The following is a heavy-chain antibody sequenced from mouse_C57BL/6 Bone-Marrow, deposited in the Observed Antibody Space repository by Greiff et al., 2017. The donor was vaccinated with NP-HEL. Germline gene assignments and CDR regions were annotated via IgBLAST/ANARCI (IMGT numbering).Heavy chain of an antibody. J-gene: IGHJ2*01. CDR1: GYTFTDYY. CDR3: ARGYYDYDGRDY. Sequence: EVQLVESGPVLVKPGASVKMSCKASGYTFTDYYMNWVKQSHGKSLEWIGVINPYNGGTSYNQKFKGKATLTVDKSSSTAYMELNSLTSEDSAVYYCARGYYDYDGRDYWGQGTTLTVSS. D-gene: IGHD2-4*01. V-gene: IGHV1-19*01. CDR2: INPYNGGT.